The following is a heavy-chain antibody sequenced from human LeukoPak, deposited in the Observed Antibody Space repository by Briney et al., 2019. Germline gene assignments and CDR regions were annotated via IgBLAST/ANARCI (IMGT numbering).Heavy chain of an antibody. V-gene: IGHV4-59*01. CDR3: ARGESGNHAGFFDI. CDR2: IYYSGST. CDR1: GGSITNYY. Sequence: SETLSLTCTVSGGSITNYYWTWIRQPPGKELEWIGFIYYSGSTNYSPSLKSRVTISVDTSKNQFSLRLSSVTAADTAIYYCARGESGNHAGFFDIWGQGTMVTVSS. J-gene: IGHJ3*02. D-gene: IGHD1-14*01.